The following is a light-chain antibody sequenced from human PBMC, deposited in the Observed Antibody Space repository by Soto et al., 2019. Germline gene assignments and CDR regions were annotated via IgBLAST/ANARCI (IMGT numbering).Light chain of an antibody. CDR2: EVS. J-gene: IGLJ1*01. CDR3: NSYTSSSPPYV. CDR1: SSDVGGYNY. V-gene: IGLV2-14*01. Sequence: QSALTQPASVSGSPGQSITISCTGTSSDVGGYNYVSRYQQHPGKAPKLMIYEVSYRPSGVSNRFSASKSGNTASLTISGLQAEDEADYYCNSYTSSSPPYVFGTGTKVTVL.